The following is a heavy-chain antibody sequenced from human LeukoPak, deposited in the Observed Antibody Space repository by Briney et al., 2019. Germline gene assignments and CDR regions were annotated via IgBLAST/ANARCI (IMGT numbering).Heavy chain of an antibody. Sequence: ASVKVSCKASGDSFRSYAITWVRQAPGQGLEWLGRVIPIFGTANYPQKFQGRVTITADIFSSTVYIEMTNLTSDDTAVYFCAKQGAVRQDYYMDVWGNGTTVSVS. V-gene: IGHV1-69*06. CDR3: AKQGAVRQDYYMDV. D-gene: IGHD3-16*01. CDR2: VIPIFGTA. CDR1: GDSFRSYA. J-gene: IGHJ6*03.